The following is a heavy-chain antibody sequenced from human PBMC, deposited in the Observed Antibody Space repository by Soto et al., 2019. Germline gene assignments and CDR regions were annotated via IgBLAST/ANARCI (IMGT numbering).Heavy chain of an antibody. Sequence: GGSLRLSCAASGFTFSSYAMSWVRQAPGKGLEWVSAISGSGGSTYYAESVKGRFTISRDNSKNTLYLQMNSLRAEDTAVYYCAKDGGKWPVYYDILTGYVYWGQGTLVTVSS. CDR1: GFTFSSYA. J-gene: IGHJ4*02. V-gene: IGHV3-23*01. CDR3: AKDGGKWPVYYDILTGYVY. D-gene: IGHD3-9*01. CDR2: ISGSGGST.